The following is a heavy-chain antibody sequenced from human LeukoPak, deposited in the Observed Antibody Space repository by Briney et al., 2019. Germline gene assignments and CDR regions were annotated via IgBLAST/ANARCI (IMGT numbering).Heavy chain of an antibody. CDR1: GGSISSYY. CDR3: ARGTYYYDSSGYH. J-gene: IGHJ5*02. Sequence: SETLSLTCTVSGGSISSYYWSWIRQPPGKGLEWIGYIYYSVSTTYNPSLKSRVTISVDTSKNQFSLKLSSVTAADTAVYYCARGTYYYDSSGYHWGQGTLVTVSS. D-gene: IGHD3-22*01. CDR2: IYYSVST. V-gene: IGHV4-59*01.